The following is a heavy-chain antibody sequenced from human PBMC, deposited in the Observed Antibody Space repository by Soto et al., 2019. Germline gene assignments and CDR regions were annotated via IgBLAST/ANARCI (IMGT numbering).Heavy chain of an antibody. J-gene: IGHJ6*02. D-gene: IGHD6-13*01. CDR3: ARDRYSSSQTSPGTVEDYYYYGMDV. V-gene: IGHV3-74*01. CDR2: INGDGTTT. Sequence: VQLVESGGGSLQPGGSLRLSCTVSGVNVNYYWMHWVRQAPGGGLVWGPGINGDGTTTVYADSVKGRFTISRDNAKNTVSLQVDSLRDEDTAVYYCARDRYSSSQTSPGTVEDYYYYGMDVWGQGTTVTVSS. CDR1: GVNVNYYW.